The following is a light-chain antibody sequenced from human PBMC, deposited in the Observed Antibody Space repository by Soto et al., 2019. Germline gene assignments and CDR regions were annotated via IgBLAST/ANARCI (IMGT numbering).Light chain of an antibody. J-gene: IGKJ1*01. V-gene: IGKV1-5*01. CDR3: QQYETFSGT. CDR2: DAS. CDR1: QSVSGW. Sequence: SQSVSGWLAWYQQKPGEAPKLLIYDASALPRGVPSRFSGSGSGTKFTLTIASLKPDDFATYYCQQYETFSGTFGPGTKVDIK.